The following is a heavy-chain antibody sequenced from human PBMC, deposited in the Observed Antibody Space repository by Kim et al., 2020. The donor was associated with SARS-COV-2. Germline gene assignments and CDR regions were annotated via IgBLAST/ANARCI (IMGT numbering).Heavy chain of an antibody. D-gene: IGHD3-3*01. Sequence: KGRFTISRDNSKNPLYLQMNSLRAEDTAVYYCARESYDFWSGSRSGAFDIWGQGTMVTVSS. CDR3: ARESYDFWSGSRSGAFDI. J-gene: IGHJ3*02. V-gene: IGHV3-30*07.